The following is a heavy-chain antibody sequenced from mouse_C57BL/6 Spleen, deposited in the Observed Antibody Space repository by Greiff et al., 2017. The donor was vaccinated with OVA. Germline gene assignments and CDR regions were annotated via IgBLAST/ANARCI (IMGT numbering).Heavy chain of an antibody. CDR3: ARSRTGQATSWFAY. V-gene: IGHV1-34*01. D-gene: IGHD3-2*02. CDR2: IYPNNGDN. J-gene: IGHJ3*01. CDR1: GYTFTDYY. Sequence: DVKLQESGPELVKPGASVKLSCKASGYTFTDYYMHWVKQSPGKSLEWIGYIYPNNGDNGYNQKFKGKATLTVDKSSSTAYMQLGSLTSEDSAVYYCARSRTGQATSWFAYWGQGTLVTVSA.